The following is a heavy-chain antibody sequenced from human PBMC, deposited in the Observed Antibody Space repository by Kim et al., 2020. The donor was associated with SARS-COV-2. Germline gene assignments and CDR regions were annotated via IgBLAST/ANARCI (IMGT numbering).Heavy chain of an antibody. CDR3: AKDLIRSVVIIYYYYYYGMDV. CDR1: GFTFSSYG. V-gene: IGHV3-30*18. CDR2: ISYDGSNK. Sequence: GGSLRLSCAASGFTFSSYGMHWVRQAPGKGLECVAVISYDGSNKYYADSVKGRFTISRDNSKNTLYLQMNSLRAEDTAVYYCAKDLIRSVVIIYYYYYYGMDVWGQGTTVTVSS. D-gene: IGHD3-3*01. J-gene: IGHJ6*02.